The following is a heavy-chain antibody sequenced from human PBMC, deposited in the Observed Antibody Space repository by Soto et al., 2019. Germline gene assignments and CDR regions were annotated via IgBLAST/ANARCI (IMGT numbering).Heavy chain of an antibody. CDR2: IYYSGST. CDR1: GGSISSYY. J-gene: IGHJ4*02. D-gene: IGHD1-1*01. CDR3: ARAYNWNLYLDY. V-gene: IGHV4-59*01. Sequence: SETLSLTCTVSGGSISSYYWSWIRQPPGKGLEWIGYIYYSGSTNYNPSLKSRVTISVDTSKNQFSLKLSSVTAADTAVYYCARAYNWNLYLDYSGQGTLVTVSS.